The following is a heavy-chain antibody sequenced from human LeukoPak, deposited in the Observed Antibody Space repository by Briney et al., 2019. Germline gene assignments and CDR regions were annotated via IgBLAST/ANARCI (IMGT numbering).Heavy chain of an antibody. J-gene: IGHJ3*02. V-gene: IGHV3-30*02. D-gene: IGHD4-17*01. CDR3: ARGVLYGDYGGGDGFDI. Sequence: PGGSLRLSCAASGFTFSNYGMHWVRQAPGKGLEWVAFIRSDGINKYHADSVKGRFTISRDNSKNTLYLQMNSLRAEDTAVYYCARGVLYGDYGGGDGFDIWGQGTMVSVSS. CDR1: GFTFSNYG. CDR2: IRSDGINK.